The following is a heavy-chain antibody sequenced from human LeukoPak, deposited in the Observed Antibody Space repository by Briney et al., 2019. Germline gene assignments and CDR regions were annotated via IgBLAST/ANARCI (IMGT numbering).Heavy chain of an antibody. CDR3: ARDPGTIYSVPSYYFDY. J-gene: IGHJ4*02. D-gene: IGHD1/OR15-1a*01. CDR2: IIPIFGTA. V-gene: IGHV1-69*05. CDR1: GGTFSSYA. Sequence: SVKVSCKASGGTFSSYAISWVRQAPGQGLEWMGGIIPIFGTANYAQKFQGRVTITTDESTSTAYMELSSLRSEDTAVYYCARDPGTIYSVPSYYFDYWGQGTLVTVSS.